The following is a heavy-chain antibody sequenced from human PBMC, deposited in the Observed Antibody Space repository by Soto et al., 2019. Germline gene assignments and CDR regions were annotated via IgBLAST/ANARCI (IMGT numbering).Heavy chain of an antibody. CDR1: GGSFSGYY. J-gene: IGHJ6*03. CDR2: INDSGIT. CDR3: ARAVSPYDYIWGSYRYQHYYYYMDV. V-gene: IGHV4-34*01. D-gene: IGHD3-16*02. Sequence: QVQLQQWGAGLLKPSETLSLTCAVYGGSFSGYYWSWIRQPPGKGLEWIGEINDSGITNYNPSLKSRVTIAVDPSKNQVSLKLSSVTAADTAVYYCARAVSPYDYIWGSYRYQHYYYYMDVWGKGTTVTVSS.